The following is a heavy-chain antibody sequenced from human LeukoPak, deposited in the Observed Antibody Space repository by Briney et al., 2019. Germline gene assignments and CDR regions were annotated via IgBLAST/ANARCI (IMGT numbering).Heavy chain of an antibody. CDR3: ARGIESYGDYGY. CDR1: GGSFSGYY. Sequence: SETLSLTCAVYGGSFSGYYWSWIRQPPGKGLEWIAYMYNSGSTNYNPSLKSRVTISIDTSKNQFSLKLSSLIAADTAIYYCARGIESYGDYGYWGQGILVTVSS. J-gene: IGHJ4*02. CDR2: MYNSGST. V-gene: IGHV4-59*01. D-gene: IGHD4-17*01.